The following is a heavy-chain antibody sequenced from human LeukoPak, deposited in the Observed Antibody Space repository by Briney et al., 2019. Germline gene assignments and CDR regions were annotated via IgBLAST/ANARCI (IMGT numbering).Heavy chain of an antibody. V-gene: IGHV1-58*01. Sequence: SVKVSCKASGFTFTSSAVQWVRQARGQRLEWIGWVVVGSGNTNYAQKFLERVTITRDMSTSTAYMELSSLRSEDTAVYYCAAGHYYDSSGYYRIYYYYGMDVWGQGTTVTVSS. J-gene: IGHJ6*02. D-gene: IGHD3-22*01. CDR3: AAGHYYDSSGYYRIYYYYGMDV. CDR1: GFTFTSSA. CDR2: VVVGSGNT.